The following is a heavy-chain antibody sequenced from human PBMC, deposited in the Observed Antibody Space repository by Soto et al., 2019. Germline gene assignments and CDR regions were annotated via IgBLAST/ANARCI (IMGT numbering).Heavy chain of an antibody. Sequence: PSETLSLTCTVSGGSVSSGSYYWSWIRQPPGKGPEWIGYIYYSGSTNYNPSLKSRVTISVDTSKNQFSLKLSSVTAADTAVYYCARGARDYDYVWGSYREYDLDYWGQGTLVTSPQ. V-gene: IGHV4-61*01. CDR3: ARGARDYDYVWGSYREYDLDY. D-gene: IGHD3-16*02. CDR2: IYYSGST. J-gene: IGHJ4*02. CDR1: GGSVSSGSYY.